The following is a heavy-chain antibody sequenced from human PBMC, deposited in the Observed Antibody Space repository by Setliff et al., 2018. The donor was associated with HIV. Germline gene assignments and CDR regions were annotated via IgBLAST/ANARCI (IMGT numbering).Heavy chain of an antibody. Sequence: ASETLSLTCAVYGESLSAYYWTWIRQPPGKGLEWIGEISHGGSANYNPSLKSRVTISEDTSKNQFSLKLKSATAADTAVYYCARGRGPVGGDAIDIWGQGTMVTVSS. CDR1: GESLSAYY. CDR2: ISHGGSA. CDR3: ARGRGPVGGDAIDI. D-gene: IGHD3-16*01. J-gene: IGHJ3*02. V-gene: IGHV4-34*01.